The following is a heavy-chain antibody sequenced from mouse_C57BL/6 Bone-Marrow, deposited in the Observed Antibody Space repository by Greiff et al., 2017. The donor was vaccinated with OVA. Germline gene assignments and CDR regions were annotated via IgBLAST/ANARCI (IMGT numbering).Heavy chain of an antibody. J-gene: IGHJ2*01. D-gene: IGHD3-3*01. Sequence: QVQLQQPGAELVKPGASVKLSCKASGYTFTSYWMQWVKQRPGQGLEWIGEIDPSDSYTNYNQKFKGQATLTVDTSSSTAYMQHSSLTSEDSAVYYCAREGLLYYFDYWGQGTTLTVSS. CDR1: GYTFTSYW. CDR3: AREGLLYYFDY. CDR2: IDPSDSYT. V-gene: IGHV1-50*01.